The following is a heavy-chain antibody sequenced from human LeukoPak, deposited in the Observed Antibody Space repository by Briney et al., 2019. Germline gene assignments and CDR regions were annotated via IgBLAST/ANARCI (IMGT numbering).Heavy chain of an antibody. D-gene: IGHD6-6*01. CDR1: GFTFSSYS. CDR3: ARSSSSLTDPFDI. J-gene: IGHJ3*02. Sequence: PGGSLRLSCAASGFTFSSYSMNWVRQAPGKGLEWVSYISASNSTIYYADSVKGRFTISRDNAKNSLYLQMNSLRAEDTAVYYCARSSSSLTDPFDIWGQGTMVTVSS. CDR2: ISASNSTI. V-gene: IGHV3-48*01.